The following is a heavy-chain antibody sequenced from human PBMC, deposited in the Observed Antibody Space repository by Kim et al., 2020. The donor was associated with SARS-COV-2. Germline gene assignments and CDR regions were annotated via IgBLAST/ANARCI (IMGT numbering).Heavy chain of an antibody. D-gene: IGHD1-26*01. Sequence: AALTKGPFTSSRDNAKNSLYLQVNSLGPVDTALYYCAKDGGPGVGAIDYWGQGTLVTVSS. V-gene: IGHV3-9*01. J-gene: IGHJ4*02. CDR3: AKDGGPGVGAIDY.